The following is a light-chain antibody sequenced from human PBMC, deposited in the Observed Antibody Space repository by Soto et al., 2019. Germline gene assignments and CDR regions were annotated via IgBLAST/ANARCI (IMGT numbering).Light chain of an antibody. CDR1: QNINSY. V-gene: IGKV1-39*01. CDR2: GAS. J-gene: IGKJ4*01. Sequence: IQMTQSPLCLSASVGDKVTLTCRTSQNINSYLSWYQQKPGKAPRLLIYGASSLQVGVPSRFIGSGSGTDFTLTITSMQPEDFATYYCQQSYSFLSFAGGTKVDIK. CDR3: QQSYSFLS.